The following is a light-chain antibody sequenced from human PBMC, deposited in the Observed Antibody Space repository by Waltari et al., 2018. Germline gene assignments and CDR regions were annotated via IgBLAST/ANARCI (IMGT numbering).Light chain of an antibody. CDR3: SSYTSSSTWV. V-gene: IGLV2-14*04. CDR2: DLR. Sequence: WDQKHPCKAHSLMLYDLRKRPSGVSNRFSGSKSSNTASLTISGLQAEDEADYYCSSYTSSSTWVFGGGTKLTVL. J-gene: IGLJ3*02.